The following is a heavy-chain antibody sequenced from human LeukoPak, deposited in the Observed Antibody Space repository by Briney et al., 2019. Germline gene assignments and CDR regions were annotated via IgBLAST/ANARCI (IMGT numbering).Heavy chain of an antibody. J-gene: IGHJ4*02. CDR2: TSSSDAGT. Sequence: QPGGSLRLSCAASGFTLSTYAMSWVRQTPGKGLEWVAATSSSDAGTYHADSVRGRFTISRDNSKNTLYLQMNSLRAEDAAVYFCAKAPVTSCRGAYCYPFDSWGREPWSPSPQ. CDR3: AKAPVTSCRGAYCYPFDS. CDR1: GFTLSTYA. D-gene: IGHD2-21*01. V-gene: IGHV3-23*01.